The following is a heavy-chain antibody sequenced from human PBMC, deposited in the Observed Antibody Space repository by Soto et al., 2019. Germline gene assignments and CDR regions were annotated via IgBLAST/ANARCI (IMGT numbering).Heavy chain of an antibody. CDR3: AKGDNLGPKTGYAFDP. CDR2: TYFRSKWYN. Sequence: SQTLSLTCAISGDSVSSNTASWNWIRQSPSRGLEWLGRTYFRSKWYNDYAVSVKSRIIINPDTSNYQFSLQLNSVTPEDTAVYFCAKGDNLGPKTGYAFDPWGQGTLVTVSS. CDR1: GDSVSSNTAS. J-gene: IGHJ5*02. V-gene: IGHV6-1*01. D-gene: IGHD5-12*01.